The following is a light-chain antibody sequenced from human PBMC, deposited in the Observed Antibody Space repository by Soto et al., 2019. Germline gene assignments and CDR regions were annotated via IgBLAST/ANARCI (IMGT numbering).Light chain of an antibody. Sequence: QSVLTQPPSASGTPGQRVTISCSGSNSNIGSNHVFWYQQLPGTAPKLLISRNNQRPSGVPDRFSGSKSGTSAPLVISGLRSEDEADYYCAAWDDSLSGPVFGGGTKLTVL. J-gene: IGLJ2*01. V-gene: IGLV1-47*01. CDR3: AAWDDSLSGPV. CDR1: NSNIGSNH. CDR2: RNN.